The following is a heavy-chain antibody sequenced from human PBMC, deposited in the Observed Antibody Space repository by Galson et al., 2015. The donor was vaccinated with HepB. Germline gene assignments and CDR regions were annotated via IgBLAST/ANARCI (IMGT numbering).Heavy chain of an antibody. CDR2: IWYDGSNK. J-gene: IGHJ2*01. V-gene: IGHV3-33*01. D-gene: IGHD6-13*01. CDR3: ARTDVSSWYEAWGYFDL. CDR1: GFTFSSYG. Sequence: SLRLSCAASGFTFSSYGMHWVRQAPGKGLEWVAVIWYDGSNKYYAGSVKGRFTISRDNSKNTLYLQMNSLRAEDTAVYYCARTDVSSWYEAWGYFDLWGRGTLVTVSS.